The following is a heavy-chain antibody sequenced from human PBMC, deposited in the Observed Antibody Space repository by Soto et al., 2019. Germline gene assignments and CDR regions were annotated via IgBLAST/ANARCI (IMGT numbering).Heavy chain of an antibody. D-gene: IGHD3-10*01. CDR2: IAQDGSEK. Sequence: GGSLRLSCAASGFRFSSYWMSWVRQAPGKGLEWVANIAQDGSEKYYVDSVKGRFTISRDNAKNSLYLQMDSLRAEDSAVYYCAKDPFLLGYGSGSRRFDYWGQGILVTVSS. CDR3: AKDPFLLGYGSGSRRFDY. J-gene: IGHJ4*02. CDR1: GFRFSSYW. V-gene: IGHV3-7*05.